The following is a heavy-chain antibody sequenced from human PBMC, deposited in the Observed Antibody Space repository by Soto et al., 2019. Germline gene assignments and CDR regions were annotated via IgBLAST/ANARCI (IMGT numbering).Heavy chain of an antibody. CDR2: IIPIFGTA. CDR3: ARPSRITGTLAIVRGVPIYYGIDV. J-gene: IGHJ6*02. V-gene: IGHV1-69*13. CDR1: GGTFSSYA. Sequence: SVKVSCKASGGTFSSYAISWVRQAPGQGLEWMGGIIPIFGTANYAQKFQGRVTITADESTSTAYMELSSLRSEDTAVYYCARPSRITGTLAIVRGVPIYYGIDVWGQRTTVTV. D-gene: IGHD1-7*01.